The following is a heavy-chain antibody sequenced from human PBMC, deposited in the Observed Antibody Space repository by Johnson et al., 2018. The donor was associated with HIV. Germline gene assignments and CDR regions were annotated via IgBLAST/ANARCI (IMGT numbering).Heavy chain of an antibody. Sequence: EVQLVESGGGLVQPGGSLRLSCAASGITVSSSYMSWVRQAPGKGLEWVSVIYSGGNTYYADSVRGRFTISRDNSKNTLYLQMNSLRAEDTAVYHCAREGAWEVRPGAFDIGGQGTTVTVSS. J-gene: IGHJ3*02. D-gene: IGHD1-26*01. CDR1: GITVSSSY. CDR2: IYSGGNT. CDR3: AREGAWEVRPGAFDI. V-gene: IGHV3-66*01.